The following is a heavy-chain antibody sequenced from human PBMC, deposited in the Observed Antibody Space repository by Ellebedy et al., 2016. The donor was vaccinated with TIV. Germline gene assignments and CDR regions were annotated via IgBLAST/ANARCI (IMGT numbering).Heavy chain of an antibody. Sequence: PGGSLRLSCAASGFTLSSSAMSWVRQAPGQGMEWVANINEDGSEQQYVDSVKGRFTVARDNAHNSLYLEMTSLKAEDTAVYFCASGGHLDFWGQGTLVTVSS. CDR2: INEDGSEQ. J-gene: IGHJ4*02. V-gene: IGHV3-7*01. CDR1: GFTLSSSA. CDR3: ASGGHLDF.